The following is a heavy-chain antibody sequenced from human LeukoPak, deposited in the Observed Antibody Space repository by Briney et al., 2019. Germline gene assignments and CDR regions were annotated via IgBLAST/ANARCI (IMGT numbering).Heavy chain of an antibody. CDR3: ARDPGAVAAADY. Sequence: SETLSLTCTVSGGSISSYYWGWIRQPPGKGLEWIGSIYHSGSTYYNPSLKSRVTISVDTSKNQFPLKLSSVTAADTAVYYCARDPGAVAAADYWGQGTLVTVSS. V-gene: IGHV4-38-2*02. CDR1: GGSISSYY. CDR2: IYHSGST. J-gene: IGHJ4*02. D-gene: IGHD6-19*01.